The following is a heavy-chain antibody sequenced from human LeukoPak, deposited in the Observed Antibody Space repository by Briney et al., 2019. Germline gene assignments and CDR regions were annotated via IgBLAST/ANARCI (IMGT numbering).Heavy chain of an antibody. CDR1: GFTFSSYG. Sequence: GGSLRLSCAASGFTFSSYGMHWVRQAPGKGLEWVAVIWYDESNKYYADSVKGRFTISRDNSKNTLYLQMNSLRAEDTAVYYCAKIERLAAAGPFDYWGQGTLVTVSS. CDR2: IWYDESNK. V-gene: IGHV3-33*06. CDR3: AKIERLAAAGPFDY. D-gene: IGHD6-13*01. J-gene: IGHJ4*02.